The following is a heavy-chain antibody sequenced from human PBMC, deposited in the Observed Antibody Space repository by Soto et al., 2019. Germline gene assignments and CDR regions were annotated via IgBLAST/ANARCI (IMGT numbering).Heavy chain of an antibody. CDR2: IYSGGST. CDR1: GFTVSSNY. Sequence: PGGSLRLSCAASGFTVSSNYMSWVRQAPGKGLEWVSAIYSGGSTYYADSVKGRFTISRDNSKNTLYLQMNSLRAEDTAVYYCARENYQLLYSPGAGMDVWGQGTTVTVSS. D-gene: IGHD2-2*02. CDR3: ARENYQLLYSPGAGMDV. J-gene: IGHJ6*02. V-gene: IGHV3-53*01.